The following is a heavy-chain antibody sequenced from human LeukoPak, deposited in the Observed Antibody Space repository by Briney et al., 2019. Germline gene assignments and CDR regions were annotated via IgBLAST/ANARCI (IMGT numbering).Heavy chain of an antibody. CDR2: TYYRSKCYN. Sequence: SQTLSLTFAISGDSLSSNSAAWNWIRHSPSGGLEWLGRTYYRSKCYNGYAVSVKSRLTINPDTSKNHFSLQLNSVTPEDTAIYYCARSGPSGYIDFWGQGTLVTVSS. CDR3: ARSGPSGYIDF. CDR1: GDSLSSNSAA. V-gene: IGHV6-1*01. D-gene: IGHD5-12*01. J-gene: IGHJ4*02.